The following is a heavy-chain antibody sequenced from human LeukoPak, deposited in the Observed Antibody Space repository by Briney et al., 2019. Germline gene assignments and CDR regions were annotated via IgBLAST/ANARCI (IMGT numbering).Heavy chain of an antibody. CDR3: ARGSWIAVGGPGYFDL. D-gene: IGHD6-19*01. Sequence: GGSLRLSCAASGFTVSRNYMSWVRQAPGKGLEWVSIIYSGGSTYYADSVKGRFTISRDNSKNTLYLQMNSLRAEDTAVYYCARGSWIAVGGPGYFDLWGRGTLVTVSS. CDR2: IYSGGST. V-gene: IGHV3-53*01. J-gene: IGHJ2*01. CDR1: GFTVSRNY.